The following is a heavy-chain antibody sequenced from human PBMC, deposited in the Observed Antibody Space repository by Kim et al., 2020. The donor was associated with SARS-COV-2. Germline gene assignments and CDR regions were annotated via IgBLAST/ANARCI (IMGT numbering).Heavy chain of an antibody. CDR3: AKDLPLTYDSSGYLGY. Sequence: SVKGRFTISRDNSKNSLYLQMNSLRTEDTALYYCAKDLPLTYDSSGYLGYWGQGTLVTVSS. J-gene: IGHJ4*02. D-gene: IGHD3-22*01. V-gene: IGHV3-43*01.